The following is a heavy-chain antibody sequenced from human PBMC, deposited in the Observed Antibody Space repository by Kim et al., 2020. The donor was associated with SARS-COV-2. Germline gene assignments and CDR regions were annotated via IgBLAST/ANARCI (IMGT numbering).Heavy chain of an antibody. CDR2: INHSGST. J-gene: IGHJ4*02. V-gene: IGHV4-34*01. CDR1: GGSFSGYY. Sequence: SETLSLTCAVYGGSFSGYYWSWIRQPPGKGLEWIGEINHSGSTNYNPSLKSRVTISVDTSKNQFSLKLSSVTAADTAVYYCAREVSSGWKGYRYFDYWGQGTLVTVSS. D-gene: IGHD6-19*01. CDR3: AREVSSGWKGYRYFDY.